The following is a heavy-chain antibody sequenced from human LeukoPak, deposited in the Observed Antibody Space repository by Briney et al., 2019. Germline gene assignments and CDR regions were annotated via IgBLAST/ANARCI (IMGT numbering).Heavy chain of an antibody. CDR3: ARGAYYYDSSGLAPFDY. D-gene: IGHD3-22*01. CDR1: GGTFSSYA. CDR2: IIPIFGTA. V-gene: IGHV1-69*05. Sequence: SVKVSCKASGGTFSSYAISWVRQAPGQGLEWMGGIIPIFGTANYAQKFQGRVTITTDESTSTAYMELSSLRSEDTAVYYCARGAYYYDSSGLAPFDYWGQGTLVPVSS. J-gene: IGHJ4*02.